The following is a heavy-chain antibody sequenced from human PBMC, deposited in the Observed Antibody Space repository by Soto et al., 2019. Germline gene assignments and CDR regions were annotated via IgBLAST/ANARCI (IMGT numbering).Heavy chain of an antibody. Sequence: QVQLQQWGAGLLKPSETLSLTCAVYGGSFSGYYWSWIRQPPGKGLAWIGEINHSGSTNYNPSLKSRVTISVDTSKNQFSLKLSSVTAADTAVYYCARGRTARPHYYGMDVWGQGTTVTVSS. CDR3: ARGRTARPHYYGMDV. J-gene: IGHJ6*02. D-gene: IGHD6-6*01. CDR2: INHSGST. V-gene: IGHV4-34*01. CDR1: GGSFSGYY.